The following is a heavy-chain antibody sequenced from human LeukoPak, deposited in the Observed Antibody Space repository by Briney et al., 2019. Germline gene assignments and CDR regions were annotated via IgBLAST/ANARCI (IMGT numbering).Heavy chain of an antibody. D-gene: IGHD3-3*01. CDR2: ISYDGSNT. V-gene: IGHV3-30-3*01. CDR3: ARVTITIFRAIDY. J-gene: IGHJ4*02. CDR1: GFTFSSYA. Sequence: PGRSLRLSCAASGFTFSSYAMHWVRQAPGKGLEWVAVISYDGSNTYYADSVKGRFTISRDNSKNTLYLQMNSLRAEDTAVYYCARVTITIFRAIDYWGQGTLVTVSS.